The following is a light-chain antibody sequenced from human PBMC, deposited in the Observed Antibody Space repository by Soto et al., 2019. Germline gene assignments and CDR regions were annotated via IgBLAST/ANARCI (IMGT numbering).Light chain of an antibody. V-gene: IGKV1-13*02. Sequence: AIQLTQSPSSLSASVGDRVTITCRASQGISSALAWYQQKPGKAPKLLIYDASSLESGVPSRFSGSGSGTDFPLPISSLQPEDFATYYCQQFNSYPQTFGQGTKVEIK. CDR2: DAS. CDR1: QGISSA. J-gene: IGKJ1*01. CDR3: QQFNSYPQT.